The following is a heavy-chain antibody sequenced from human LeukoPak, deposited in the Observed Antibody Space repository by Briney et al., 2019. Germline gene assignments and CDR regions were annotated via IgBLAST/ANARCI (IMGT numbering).Heavy chain of an antibody. V-gene: IGHV3-21*01. CDR3: AAGRSGYDYGDYYFDY. J-gene: IGHJ4*02. D-gene: IGHD4-17*01. CDR1: GFTFSSYS. CDR2: ISSSSSYI. Sequence: GGSLRLSCAASGFTFSSYSMNWVRQAPGKGLEWVSSISSSSSYIYYADSVKGRFTISRDSAKNSLYLQMNSLRAEDTAVYYCAAGRSGYDYGDYYFDYWGQGTLVTVSS.